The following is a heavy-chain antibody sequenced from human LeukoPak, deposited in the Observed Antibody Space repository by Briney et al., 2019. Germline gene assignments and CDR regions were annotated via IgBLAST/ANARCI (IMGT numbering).Heavy chain of an antibody. CDR3: ARAWYYGSGVFAV. J-gene: IGHJ6*04. Sequence: SVKVSCKASGYTFTSYAISWVRQAPGQGLEWMGGIIPIFGTANYAQKFQGRVTITADKSTSTAYMELSRLRSDDTAVYYCARAWYYGSGVFAVWGKGTTVTVSS. V-gene: IGHV1-69*06. CDR2: IIPIFGTA. D-gene: IGHD3-10*01. CDR1: GYTFTSYA.